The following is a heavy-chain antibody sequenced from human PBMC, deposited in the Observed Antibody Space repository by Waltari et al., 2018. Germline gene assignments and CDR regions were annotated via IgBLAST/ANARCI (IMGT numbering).Heavy chain of an antibody. Sequence: QVQLVESGGGLVKPGGSLRLSCAASGFPFSAFYMSWIRQATGKRVELVSYISTSSSYINYAASVRGRFTISRDNAKNLLYLHMNSLRVEDTAVYYCARGGSGPNYYWGQGTLVTVSS. J-gene: IGHJ4*02. CDR2: ISTSSSYI. V-gene: IGHV3-11*06. D-gene: IGHD3-10*01. CDR3: ARGGSGPNYY. CDR1: GFPFSAFY.